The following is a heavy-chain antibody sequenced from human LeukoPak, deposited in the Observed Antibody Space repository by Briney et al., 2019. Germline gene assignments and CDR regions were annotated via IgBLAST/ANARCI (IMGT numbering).Heavy chain of an antibody. CDR3: AKDYVLLWFGELLSAPQRYYYYGMDV. Sequence: GGSLRLSCAASGFTFDDYAMHWVRQAPGKGLEWVSLISGDGGSTYYADSVKGRFTISRDNSKNSLYLQMNSLRTEDTALYYCAKDYVLLWFGELLSAPQRYYYYGMDVWGQGTTVTVSS. J-gene: IGHJ6*02. D-gene: IGHD3-10*01. CDR1: GFTFDDYA. CDR2: ISGDGGST. V-gene: IGHV3-43*02.